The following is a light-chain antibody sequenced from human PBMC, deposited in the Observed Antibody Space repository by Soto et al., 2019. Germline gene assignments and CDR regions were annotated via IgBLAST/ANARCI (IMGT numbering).Light chain of an antibody. CDR2: DAS. V-gene: IGKV1-5*01. CDR3: QHYNSFPWT. J-gene: IGKJ1*01. Sequence: IQMTQSASTLSVSIGDTVTITCGASQSINRWLAWYQQKPGEAPKLLIYDASSLESGVPSRFSGTGYGTEFTLTISSLQPDDLATYYCQHYNSFPWTFGQGTKVDIK. CDR1: QSINRW.